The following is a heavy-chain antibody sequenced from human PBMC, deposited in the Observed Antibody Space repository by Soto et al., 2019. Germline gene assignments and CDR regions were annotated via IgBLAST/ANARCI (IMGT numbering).Heavy chain of an antibody. CDR3: DRVGHITWFDP. CDR2: IYYSGST. V-gene: IGHV4-30-4*01. J-gene: IGHJ5*02. Sequence: QVQLQESGPGLVKPSQTLSLTCTVSGGSISSGDYYWTWIRQPPGKGLEWIGYIYYSGSTYYNPPLKRRVTISVDASYNYFSLKLSSVTDGDTAVYYCDRVGHITWFDPWGQGTLVSVSS. CDR1: GGSISSGDYY. D-gene: IGHD1-20*01.